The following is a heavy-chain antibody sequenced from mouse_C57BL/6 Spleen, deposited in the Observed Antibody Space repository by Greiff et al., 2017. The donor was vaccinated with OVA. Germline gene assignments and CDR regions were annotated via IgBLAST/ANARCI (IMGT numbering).Heavy chain of an antibody. D-gene: IGHD2-3*01. CDR2: INPSTGGT. Sequence: EVQLQESGPELVKPGASVKISCKASGYSFTGYSMHWVKQSPEKSLEWIGEINPSTGGTTYNQKFKAKATLTVDKSSSTAYMQLKILASEDAAVYYCASQDGWFADWGQGTLVTVSA. CDR3: ASQDGWFAD. J-gene: IGHJ3*01. CDR1: GYSFTGYS. V-gene: IGHV1-42*01.